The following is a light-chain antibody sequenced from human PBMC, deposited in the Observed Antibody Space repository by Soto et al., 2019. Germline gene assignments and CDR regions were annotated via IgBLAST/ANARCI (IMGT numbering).Light chain of an antibody. V-gene: IGLV2-14*01. Sequence: QSALTQPASVSGSPGQSITISCTGTNSDVGGYDRVSWYQHHPGKAPKLLIFEVYNRPSGISDRFSGSKSGDTASLTISGLQAADEGDYFCSSYIRSTTTHLVCGGGSKLTV. CDR3: SSYIRSTTTHLV. CDR1: NSDVGGYDR. CDR2: EVY. J-gene: IGLJ3*02.